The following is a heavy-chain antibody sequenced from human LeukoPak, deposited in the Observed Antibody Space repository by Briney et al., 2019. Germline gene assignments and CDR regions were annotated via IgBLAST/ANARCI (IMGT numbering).Heavy chain of an antibody. V-gene: IGHV1-18*01. CDR3: ARDTDMEGIAAAGVFDY. J-gene: IGHJ4*02. CDR1: GYTFTSYG. Sequence: ASVKVSCKASGYTFTSYGISWVRQAPGQGLEWMGWISAYNGNTNYAQKLQGRVTMTTDTSTSTAYMELRSLRSDDTAVYYCARDTDMEGIAAAGVFDYWGQGTLVTVSS. D-gene: IGHD6-13*01. CDR2: ISAYNGNT.